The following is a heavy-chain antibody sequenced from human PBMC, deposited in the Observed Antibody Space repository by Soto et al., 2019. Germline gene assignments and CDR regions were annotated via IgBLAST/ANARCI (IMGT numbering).Heavy chain of an antibody. Sequence: SETLSLTCTVSCGSIANNNYFWGWVRQPPGKGLEWIGSAAYSGGTYKNPSLKSRVTVSVDTSKNQFSLKLTSVTAADTAVYYCAKVVVGATSHSDFDSWGQGTLVTVSS. CDR3: AKVVVGATSHSDFDS. CDR1: CGSIANNNYF. CDR2: AAYSGGT. J-gene: IGHJ4*02. V-gene: IGHV4-39*01. D-gene: IGHD2-15*01.